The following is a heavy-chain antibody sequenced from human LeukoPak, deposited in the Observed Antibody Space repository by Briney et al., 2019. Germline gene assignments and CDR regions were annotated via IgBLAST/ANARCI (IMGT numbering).Heavy chain of an antibody. J-gene: IGHJ4*02. CDR3: ARHARAYSSSWFFDY. V-gene: IGHV4-59*08. Sequence: KPLGTPSPTRTVSGWSLSTFYRGWVRQPPREGLGRVWYISYSGSTNYNPSLKSRVTISVDTSKNQFSLKLSSVTAADTAVYHCARHARAYSSSWFFDYWGQGTLVTVSS. CDR1: GWSLSTFY. CDR2: ISYSGST. D-gene: IGHD6-13*01.